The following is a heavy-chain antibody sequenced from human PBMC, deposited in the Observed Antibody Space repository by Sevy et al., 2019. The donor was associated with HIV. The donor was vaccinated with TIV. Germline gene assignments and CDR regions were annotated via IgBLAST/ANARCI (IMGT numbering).Heavy chain of an antibody. CDR2: ISASGYST. Sequence: GGSLRLSCAASGIAFSTYAMFWVRQAPGKGLEWVSSISASGYSTYYADSVKGRFTLSRDNSRKSLDLQMNSLRADDTAVYYCAKDFSDVYYYDSSATVDYWGQGTLVTASS. CDR1: GIAFSTYA. CDR3: AKDFSDVYYYDSSATVDY. J-gene: IGHJ4*02. D-gene: IGHD3-22*01. V-gene: IGHV3-23*01.